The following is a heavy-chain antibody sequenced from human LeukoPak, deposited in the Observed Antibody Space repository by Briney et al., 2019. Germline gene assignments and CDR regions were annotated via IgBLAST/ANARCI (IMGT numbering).Heavy chain of an antibody. CDR1: GFTFSSYG. CDR3: ARADYDILTGYYSYFDC. CDR2: IWYDGSNK. D-gene: IGHD3-9*01. J-gene: IGHJ4*02. V-gene: IGHV3-33*01. Sequence: AGRSLRLSCAASGFTFSSYGMHWVRQAPGKGLEWVAVIWYDGSNKYYADSVKGRFTISRDNSKNTLYLQMNSLRAEDTAVYYCARADYDILTGYYSYFDCWGQGTLVTVSS.